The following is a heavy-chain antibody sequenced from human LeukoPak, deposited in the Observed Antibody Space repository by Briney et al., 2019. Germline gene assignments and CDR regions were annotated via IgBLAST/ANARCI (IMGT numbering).Heavy chain of an antibody. CDR3: AKAPRGYSYGYPEGYYFDY. CDR1: GFTFSSYA. Sequence: GGSLRLSCAASGFTFSSYAMSWVRQAPGKGLEWVSAISGSGGSTYYADSVKGRFTISRDNSKNTLYLQMNSLRAEDTAIYYCAKAPRGYSYGYPEGYYFDYWGQGTLVTVSS. D-gene: IGHD5-18*01. V-gene: IGHV3-23*01. J-gene: IGHJ4*02. CDR2: ISGSGGST.